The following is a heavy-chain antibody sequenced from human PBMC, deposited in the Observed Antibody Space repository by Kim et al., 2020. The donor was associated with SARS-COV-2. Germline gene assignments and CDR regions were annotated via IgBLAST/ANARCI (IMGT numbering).Heavy chain of an antibody. Sequence: GGSLRLSCAASGFTFSSYAMRWVRQAPGKGLEWVSAISGSGGSTYYADSVKGRFTISRDNSKNTLYLQMNSLRAEDTAVYYCAKDGRITSFGVVITQTYYFDFWGQGNRVTVSS. D-gene: IGHD3-3*01. CDR2: ISGSGGST. J-gene: IGHJ4*02. CDR1: GFTFSSYA. CDR3: AKDGRITSFGVVITQTYYFDF. V-gene: IGHV3-23*01.